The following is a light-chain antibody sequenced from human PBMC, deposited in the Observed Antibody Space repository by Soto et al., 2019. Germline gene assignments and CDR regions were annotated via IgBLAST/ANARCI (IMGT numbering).Light chain of an antibody. CDR1: SSNIGAGYD. J-gene: IGLJ1*01. V-gene: IGLV1-40*01. CDR3: QSYDSGLSGYV. CDR2: ANS. Sequence: QSVLSQPPSVSGAPGQGVTISCTGSSSNIGAGYDVHWYQQLPGTAPKLLIYANSNRPSGVPDRFSGSKSGTSASLAITGLQAEDEADYYCQSYDSGLSGYVFGIGTKVTVL.